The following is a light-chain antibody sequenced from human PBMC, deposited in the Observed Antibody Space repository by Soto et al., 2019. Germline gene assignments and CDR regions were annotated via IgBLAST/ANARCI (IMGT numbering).Light chain of an antibody. V-gene: IGKV3-15*01. Sequence: EIVRTQSPSTLSVSPWDRATLSCRASESVTSSLAWYQQKPGQPLRLLIYAASTRATDVPDRFSGSGSGTEFTLTISSLQSEDFAVYYCQQYDKWPRWTVGQGTKVDI. CDR3: QQYDKWPRWT. CDR1: ESVTSS. CDR2: AAS. J-gene: IGKJ1*01.